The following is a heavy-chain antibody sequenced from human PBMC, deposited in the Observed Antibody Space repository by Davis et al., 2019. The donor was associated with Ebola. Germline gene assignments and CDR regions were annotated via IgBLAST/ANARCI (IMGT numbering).Heavy chain of an antibody. J-gene: IGHJ4*02. CDR1: GYTFTGHY. CDR2: INPNSGGT. D-gene: IGHD3-10*01. CDR3: ARYITMVRGVSPLDY. V-gene: IGHV1-2*06. Sequence: ASVKVSCKASGYTFTGHYMHWVRQAPGQGLEWMGRINPNSGGTNYAQKLQGRVTMTTDTSTSTAYMELRSLRSDDTAVYYCARYITMVRGVSPLDYWGQGTLVTVSS.